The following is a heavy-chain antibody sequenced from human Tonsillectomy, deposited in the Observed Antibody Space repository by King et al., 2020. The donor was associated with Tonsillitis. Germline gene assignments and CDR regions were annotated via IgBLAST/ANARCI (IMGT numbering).Heavy chain of an antibody. CDR1: GFTVSSNY. D-gene: IGHD3-22*01. CDR2: IYSGGST. J-gene: IGHJ3*02. CDR3: ARGGYYYDSSGYYQDAFDI. V-gene: IGHV3-53*04. Sequence: VQLVESGGGLVQPGGSLRLSCAASGFTVSSNYMSWVRQAPGKGLEWVSGIYSGGSTYYADSVKGRFTISRHNSKNTLYLQMNSLRAEDTAVYYCARGGYYYDSSGYYQDAFDIWGQGTMVTVSS.